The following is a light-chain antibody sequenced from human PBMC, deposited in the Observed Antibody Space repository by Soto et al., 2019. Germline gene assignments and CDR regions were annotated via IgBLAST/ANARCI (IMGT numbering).Light chain of an antibody. Sequence: DIQMTQSPSTLPASVGDRVTITCRASQTINTWLAWYQQKPGKAPKLLIYKASSLESGVPSRFSGSGSGTEFTLTINSLQPDDFATYYCQQYNNYLFGQGTKVEIK. CDR1: QTINTW. J-gene: IGKJ1*01. CDR3: QQYNNYL. V-gene: IGKV1-5*03. CDR2: KAS.